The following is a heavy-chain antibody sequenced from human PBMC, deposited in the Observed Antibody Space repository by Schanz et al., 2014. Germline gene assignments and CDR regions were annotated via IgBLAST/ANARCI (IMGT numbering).Heavy chain of an antibody. CDR3: GRSRGYYDY. CDR2: IIPVLSIA. J-gene: IGHJ4*02. CDR1: GGTFSSYP. D-gene: IGHD1-26*01. V-gene: IGHV1-69*02. Sequence: QLQLVQSGAEVKKPGSSVKVSCKLSGGTFSSYPIRWLRQAPGQGLEWMGKIIPVLSIATYAQRFQGRVSITTATTTNSADMELRSLASEAAYVCDCGRSRGYYDYWGQGTLVTVSS.